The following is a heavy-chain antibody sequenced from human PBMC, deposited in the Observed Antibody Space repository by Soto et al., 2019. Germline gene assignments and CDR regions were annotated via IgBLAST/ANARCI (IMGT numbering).Heavy chain of an antibody. CDR3: ARGRTSSPTPGDY. CDR1: GGSISSGGYS. J-gene: IGHJ4*02. Sequence: QVQLQESGPGLVKPSQTLSLTCTVSGGSISSGGYSWSWIRQHPGKGLEWFGYIYYIGSTYYNPSLKSRVTISVDTSKNQFSLKLSSVTAADTAVYYCARGRTSSPTPGDYWGQGTLVTVSS. V-gene: IGHV4-31*03. CDR2: IYYIGST. D-gene: IGHD2-2*01.